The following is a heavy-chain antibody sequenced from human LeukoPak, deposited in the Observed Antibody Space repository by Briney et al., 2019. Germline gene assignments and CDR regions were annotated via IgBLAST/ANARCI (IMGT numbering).Heavy chain of an antibody. CDR2: ISYDGSNK. CDR1: GFTFSSYG. Sequence: GGSLRLSCAASGFTFSSYGMHWVRQAPGKGLEWVAVISYDGSNKYYADSVKGRFTISRDNSKNTPYLQMNSLRAEDTAVYYCAKDKSGEFDYWGQGTLVTVSS. CDR3: AKDKSGEFDY. D-gene: IGHD1-26*01. J-gene: IGHJ4*02. V-gene: IGHV3-30*18.